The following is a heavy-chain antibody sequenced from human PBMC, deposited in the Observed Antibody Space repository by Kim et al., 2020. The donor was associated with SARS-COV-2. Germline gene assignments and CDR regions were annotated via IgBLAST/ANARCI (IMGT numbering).Heavy chain of an antibody. V-gene: IGHV1-46*01. CDR2: INPSGGST. CDR3: ARDSVAGSRLGDAFDI. J-gene: IGHJ3*02. CDR1: GYTFTSYY. D-gene: IGHD6-19*01. Sequence: ASVKVSCKASGYTFTSYYMHWVRQAPGQGLEWMGIINPSGGSTSYAQKFRGRVTMTRDTSTSTVYMELSSLRSEDTAVYYCARDSVAGSRLGDAFDIWGQGTMVTVSS.